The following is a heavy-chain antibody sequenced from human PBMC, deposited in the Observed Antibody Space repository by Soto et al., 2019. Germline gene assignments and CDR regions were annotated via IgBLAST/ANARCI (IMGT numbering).Heavy chain of an antibody. J-gene: IGHJ4*02. D-gene: IGHD2-15*01. V-gene: IGHV3-15*01. CDR3: TTDLRGGSGHHPDY. CDR2: IKSKTDGGTT. CDR1: GFTFSNAW. Sequence: EVQLVESGGGLVKPGGSLRLSCAASGFTFSNAWMSWVRQAPGKGLEWVGGIKSKTDGGTTDYAAPVKGSFTISRDDSKNTLYLQMNSLKTEDTAVYYCTTDLRGGSGHHPDYCGQGTLVTVSS.